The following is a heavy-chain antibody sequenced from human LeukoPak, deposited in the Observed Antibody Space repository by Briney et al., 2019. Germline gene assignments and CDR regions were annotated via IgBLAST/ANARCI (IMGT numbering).Heavy chain of an antibody. Sequence: GGSLRLSCAASGFTFSSYGMHWVRQAPGKGLEWVALIRHDGTNKYYADSVKGRFTISRDNARNSLYLQINSLRAEDTAVYYCAREYYDILTGYYIDPHWGQGTLVTVSS. CDR1: GFTFSSYG. CDR3: AREYYDILTGYYIDPH. J-gene: IGHJ4*02. V-gene: IGHV3-30*02. D-gene: IGHD3-9*01. CDR2: IRHDGTNK.